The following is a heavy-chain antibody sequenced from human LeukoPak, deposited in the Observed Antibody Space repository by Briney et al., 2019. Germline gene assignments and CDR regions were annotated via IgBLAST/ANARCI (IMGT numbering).Heavy chain of an antibody. CDR1: GYTFTDDY. CDR2: INVNSGGT. Sequence: ASVEVSCKASGYTFTDDYIHWVRQAPGQGLEWMGWINVNSGGTNYAQKFYARVTMTRDTSISTAYMELSRLRSDDTAVFYCGRSPHILTGENFDFWGQGTLVTVSS. V-gene: IGHV1-2*02. D-gene: IGHD3-9*01. CDR3: GRSPHILTGENFDF. J-gene: IGHJ4*02.